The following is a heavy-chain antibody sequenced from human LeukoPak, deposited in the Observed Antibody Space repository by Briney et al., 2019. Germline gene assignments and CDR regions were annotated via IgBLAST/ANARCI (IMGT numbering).Heavy chain of an antibody. J-gene: IGHJ4*02. V-gene: IGHV4-59*01. CDR3: ARFPFTGDLDY. CDR1: GGSIGSYY. D-gene: IGHD3-16*01. CDR2: IYYSGST. Sequence: PSETLSLTCTVSGGSIGSYYWSWIRQPPGKGLEWIGYIYYSGSTNYNPSLKSRVTISVDTSKNQFSLKLSSVTAADTAVYYCARFPFTGDLDYWGQGTLVTVSS.